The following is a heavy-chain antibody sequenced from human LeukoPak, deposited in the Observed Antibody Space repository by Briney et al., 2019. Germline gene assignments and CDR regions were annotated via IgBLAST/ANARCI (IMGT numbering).Heavy chain of an antibody. CDR3: ARSTIVVVPAARANWFDP. J-gene: IGHJ5*02. V-gene: IGHV4-59*01. Sequence: PSETLSLTCTVSGGSISSYYWSWVRQPPGKGLEWIGYIYYSGSTNYNPSLKSRVTISVDTSKNQFSLKLSSVTAADTAVYYCARSTIVVVPAARANWFDPWGQGTLVTVSS. CDR2: IYYSGST. D-gene: IGHD2-2*01. CDR1: GGSISSYY.